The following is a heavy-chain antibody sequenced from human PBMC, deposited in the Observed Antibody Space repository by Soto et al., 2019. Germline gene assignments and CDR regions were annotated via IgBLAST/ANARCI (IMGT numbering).Heavy chain of an antibody. CDR1: GGSISSYY. D-gene: IGHD3-10*01. CDR3: ARRAYYYGSGSYLDY. Sequence: SETLSLTCTVSGGSISSYYWSWIRQPPGKGLEWIGYIYYSGSTNYNPSLKSRVTISVDTSKNQFSLKLSSVTAADTAVYYCARRAYYYGSGSYLDYWGQGTLVTVSS. V-gene: IGHV4-59*08. CDR2: IYYSGST. J-gene: IGHJ4*02.